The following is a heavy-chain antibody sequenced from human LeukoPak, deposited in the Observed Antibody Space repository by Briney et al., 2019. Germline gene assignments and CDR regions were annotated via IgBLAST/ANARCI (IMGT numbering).Heavy chain of an antibody. CDR2: ISGTGRST. Sequence: GGSLRLSCAASGFTFSSYAMSWVRQAPGKGLEWVSAISGTGRSTYFADSVKGRFTISRDNSKNTLYLQMNSLRAEDTAVYYCVKEETYSRGRTYFDHWGQGTLVTVSS. J-gene: IGHJ4*02. CDR1: GFTFSSYA. CDR3: VKEETYSRGRTYFDH. V-gene: IGHV3-23*01. D-gene: IGHD6-19*01.